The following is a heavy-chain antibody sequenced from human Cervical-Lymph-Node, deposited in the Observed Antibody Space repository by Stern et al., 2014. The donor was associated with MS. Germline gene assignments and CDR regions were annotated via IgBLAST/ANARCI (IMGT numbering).Heavy chain of an antibody. D-gene: IGHD6-19*01. CDR1: GYTFTNYY. J-gene: IGHJ6*02. CDR2: INPSGGST. V-gene: IGHV1-46*01. Sequence: QVQLVQSGAEVKKPGASVKVSCKASGYTFTNYYMHWVRQAPAQGLEWMGIINPSGGSTSYAQKFQGRVTMTRDTSTSTVHMELSSLRSEDTAVYYCAREVAGHRLGMMDVWGQGTTVTVSS. CDR3: AREVAGHRLGMMDV.